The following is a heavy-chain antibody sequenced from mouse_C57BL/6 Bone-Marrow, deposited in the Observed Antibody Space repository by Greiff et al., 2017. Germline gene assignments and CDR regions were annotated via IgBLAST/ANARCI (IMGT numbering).Heavy chain of an antibody. Sequence: QVQLQQSGAELVKPGASVKMSCKASGYSFTSYWITWVKQRPGQGLEWIGDIYPGSGSTNYNEKFKSKATLTVDTASSTAYMQLSNLTSEDSAVYYCERPYNSNDWYFGVWDTGTTVPVSS. J-gene: IGHJ1*03. V-gene: IGHV1-55*01. CDR2: IYPGSGST. CDR3: ERPYNSNDWYFGV. CDR1: GYSFTSYW. D-gene: IGHD2-5*01.